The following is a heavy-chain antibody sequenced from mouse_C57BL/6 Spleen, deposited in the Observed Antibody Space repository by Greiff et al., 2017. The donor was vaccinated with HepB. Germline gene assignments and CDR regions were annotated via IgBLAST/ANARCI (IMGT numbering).Heavy chain of an antibody. CDR1: GFTFSSYA. Sequence: EVKVVESGEGLVKPGGSLKLSCAASGFTFSSYAMSWVRQTPEKRLEWVAYISSGGAYIYYADTVKGRFTISRDNARNTLYLQMISLKSEDTAMYYLTRAITTVVAEYFDYWGQGTTLTVSS. V-gene: IGHV5-9-1*02. CDR3: TRAITTVVAEYFDY. D-gene: IGHD1-1*01. CDR2: ISSGGAYI. J-gene: IGHJ2*01.